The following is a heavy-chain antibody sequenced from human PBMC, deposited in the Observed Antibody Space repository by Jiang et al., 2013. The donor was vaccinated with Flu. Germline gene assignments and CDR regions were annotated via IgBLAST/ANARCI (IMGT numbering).Heavy chain of an antibody. D-gene: IGHD6-6*01. Sequence: PGLLKPSETLSLTCAVSGYSISSGYYWGWIRQPPGKGLEWIGSIYHSGSTYYNPSLKSRVTISVDTSKNQFSLKLSSVTAADTAVYYCARVYSSSSRGDWFDPWGQGTLVTVSS. CDR3: ARVYSSSSRGDWFDP. CDR2: IYHSGST. V-gene: IGHV4-38-2*01. J-gene: IGHJ5*02. CDR1: GYSISSGYY.